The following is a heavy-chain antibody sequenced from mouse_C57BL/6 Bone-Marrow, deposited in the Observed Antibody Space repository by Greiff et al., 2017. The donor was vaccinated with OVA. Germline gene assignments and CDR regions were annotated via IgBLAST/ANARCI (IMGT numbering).Heavy chain of an antibody. V-gene: IGHV14-4*01. CDR1: GFNIKDDY. Sequence: EVQLQQSGAELVRPGASVKLSCTASGFNIKDDYMHWVKQRPEQGLEWIGWIDPENGDTEYASKCQGKATITADTSSNTAYLQLSSLTSEDTAVYYCTTGWPLDYWGQGTTLTVSS. CDR2: IDPENGDT. J-gene: IGHJ2*01. CDR3: TTGWPLDY. D-gene: IGHD1-1*02.